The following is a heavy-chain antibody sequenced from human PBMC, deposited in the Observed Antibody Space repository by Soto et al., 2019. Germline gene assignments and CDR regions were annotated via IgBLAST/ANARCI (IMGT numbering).Heavy chain of an antibody. D-gene: IGHD2-2*01. V-gene: IGHV3-13*04. CDR2: IGTAGDT. CDR1: GFTFSSYD. CDR3: ARARCSSTSCSYYFDY. Sequence: EVQLVESGGGLVQPGGSLRLSCAASGFTFSSYDMHWVRQATGKGLEWVSAIGTAGDTYYPGSVKGRFTISRENAKNSLYLQMNSLRAGDTAVYYCARARCSSTSCSYYFDYWGQGTLVTVSS. J-gene: IGHJ4*02.